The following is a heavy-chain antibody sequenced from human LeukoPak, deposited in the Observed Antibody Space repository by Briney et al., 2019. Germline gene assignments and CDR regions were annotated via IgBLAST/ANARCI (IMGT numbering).Heavy chain of an antibody. J-gene: IGHJ1*01. CDR1: GYTFSDYY. V-gene: IGHV1-2*02. D-gene: IGHD3-22*01. CDR3: AREQWPSYDDSSGSGFFQH. CDR2: INPNSGGT. Sequence: ASVTVSCKASGYTFSDYYLHWVRQAPGQGLEWMGWINPNSGGTSYAQKFQGRVTMTRDTSLSTVYMELSRLRSDDTAVYYCAREQWPSYDDSSGSGFFQHWGQGTLVTVSS.